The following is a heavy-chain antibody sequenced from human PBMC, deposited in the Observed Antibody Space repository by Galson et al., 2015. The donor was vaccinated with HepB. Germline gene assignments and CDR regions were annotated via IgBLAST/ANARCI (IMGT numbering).Heavy chain of an antibody. CDR1: GFTFSDHF. D-gene: IGHD3-3*01. CDR2: ISSSGRSI. Sequence: SLRLSCAASGFTFSDHFMTWMRQAPGKGLEWVAYISSSGRSIYYGDSVGGRFTISRDNAKNSLDLQMNSLRDEDTAVYFCARGTDLRFMGHCDLWGQGTLVTVSS. CDR3: ARGTDLRFMGHCDL. V-gene: IGHV3-11*01. J-gene: IGHJ4*02.